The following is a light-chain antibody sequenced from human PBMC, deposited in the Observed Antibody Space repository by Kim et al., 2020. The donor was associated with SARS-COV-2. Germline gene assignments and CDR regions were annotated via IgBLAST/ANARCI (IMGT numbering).Light chain of an antibody. J-gene: IGKJ1*01. Sequence: ASIGDSLPTTLRSSQDIAISFAWYQQKPGKVPQVLIYAASTLQSGVPSRFSGSGSGTAFPLTIGSLQTEYVATYYCQKYNSAPWTFGPGTKVDIK. V-gene: IGKV1-27*01. CDR2: AAS. CDR1: QDIAIS. CDR3: QKYNSAPWT.